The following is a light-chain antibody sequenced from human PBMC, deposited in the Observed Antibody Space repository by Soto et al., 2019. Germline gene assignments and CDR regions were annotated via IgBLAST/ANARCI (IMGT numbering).Light chain of an antibody. Sequence: EIVMTQSPATLSVSPGGRATLSCRASQSVSSYLAWYQQRPGQPPRLLIYGASTRATGIPARFSGSGSGTEFSLTISSLQSEDFAVYYCQQYNTWPPKYTLGQGTKLEIK. J-gene: IGKJ2*01. CDR2: GAS. V-gene: IGKV3-15*01. CDR3: QQYNTWPPKYT. CDR1: QSVSSY.